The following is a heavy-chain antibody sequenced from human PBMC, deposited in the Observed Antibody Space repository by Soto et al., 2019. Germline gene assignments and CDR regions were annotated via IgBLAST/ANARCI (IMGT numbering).Heavy chain of an antibody. CDR1: GFTFSSYS. Sequence: EVQLVESGGGLVQPGGSLRLSSAASGFTFSSYSMNWVRQAPGKGLEWVSYISSSSSTIYYADSVKGRFTISRDNAKNSLYLQMNSLRAEDTAVYYCARTPHYYDSSGLYWGQGTLVTVSS. CDR2: ISSSSSTI. J-gene: IGHJ4*02. D-gene: IGHD3-22*01. CDR3: ARTPHYYDSSGLY. V-gene: IGHV3-48*01.